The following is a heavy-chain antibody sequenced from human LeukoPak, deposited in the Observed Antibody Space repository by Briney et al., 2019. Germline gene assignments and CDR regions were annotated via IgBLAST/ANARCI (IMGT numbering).Heavy chain of an antibody. J-gene: IGHJ3*02. Sequence: GGSLRLSCAASGFTFSSYWMHWVRHAPGKGLVWVSRINNDGSSTIYADSVKGRFTISRDNAKNTLYLQMNSLRAEDTAVYYCARGYYYDNSGQAFDIWGQGTMVTVSS. V-gene: IGHV3-74*01. CDR3: ARGYYYDNSGQAFDI. CDR2: INNDGSST. D-gene: IGHD3-22*01. CDR1: GFTFSSYW.